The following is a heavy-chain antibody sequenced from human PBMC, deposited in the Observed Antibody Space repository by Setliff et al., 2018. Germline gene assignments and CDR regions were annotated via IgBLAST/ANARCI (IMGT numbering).Heavy chain of an antibody. J-gene: IGHJ6*03. V-gene: IGHV7-4-1*02. CDR3: ARASRFGTIVYKGYYYMDV. CDR2: INTNTGNP. D-gene: IGHD3-10*01. CDR1: GYTFTTYA. Sequence: GASVKVSCKTSGYTFTTYAISWMRQAPGQGLEWMGWINTNTGNPSYAQDFTGRFVFSLDTSVSTAYLQISSLKAEDIAVYYCARASRFGTIVYKGYYYMDVWGKGTTVTVSS.